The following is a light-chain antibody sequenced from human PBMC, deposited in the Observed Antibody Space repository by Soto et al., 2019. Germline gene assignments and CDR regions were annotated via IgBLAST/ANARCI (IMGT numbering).Light chain of an antibody. CDR2: DAS. CDR1: QTISSW. J-gene: IGKJ1*01. Sequence: DIQMTQSPSTLSGSVGDRVTITCRASQTISSWLAWYQQKPGKAPKLLIYDASTLESGVPSRFSGSGSGTEFTLTISSLQPDDFATYYCQHYNSYSEAFGQGTK. CDR3: QHYNSYSEA. V-gene: IGKV1-5*01.